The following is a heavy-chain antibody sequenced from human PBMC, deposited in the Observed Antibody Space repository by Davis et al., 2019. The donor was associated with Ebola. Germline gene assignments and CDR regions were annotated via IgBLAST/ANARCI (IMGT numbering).Heavy chain of an antibody. CDR3: ARLGYYDSSGYSDAFDI. D-gene: IGHD3-22*01. Sequence: ESPNPPRNGPGYRLTSFWLGRVPQLPGKGLEWMGIIHPGDSYTRYSPSFQGQVTISADTAISTAYLQWSSLKASDTAIYYCARLGYYDSSGYSDAFDIWGQGTMVTVSS. J-gene: IGHJ3*02. V-gene: IGHV5-51*01. CDR2: IHPGDSYT. CDR1: GYRLTSFW.